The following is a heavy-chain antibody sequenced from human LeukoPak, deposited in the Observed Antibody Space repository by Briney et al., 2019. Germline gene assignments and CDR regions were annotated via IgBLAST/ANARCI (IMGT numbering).Heavy chain of an antibody. CDR3: ARNRPGGYYYFDY. V-gene: IGHV3-23*01. D-gene: IGHD6-6*01. CDR2: VSGSGGTT. Sequence: GGSLRLSCAVSGFTFSSYGMSWVRQAPGKGLEWVSGVSGSGGTTHYADSVKGRFTISRDNSKNTLYLQMNSLRAEDTAVYYCARNRPGGYYYFDYWGQGTLVTVSS. J-gene: IGHJ4*02. CDR1: GFTFSSYG.